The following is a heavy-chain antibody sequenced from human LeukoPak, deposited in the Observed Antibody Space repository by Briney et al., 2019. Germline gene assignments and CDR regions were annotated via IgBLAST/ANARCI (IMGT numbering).Heavy chain of an antibody. J-gene: IGHJ4*02. D-gene: IGHD3-10*01. Sequence: PGGSLRLSCAASGFTFSSYGMHWVRQAPGKGLEWVAVIWYDGSNKYYADSVKGRFTISRDNSKNTLYLQMNSLRAEDTAVYYCAKVMVGGDYFDYWGQGTLVTVSS. V-gene: IGHV3-33*06. CDR2: IWYDGSNK. CDR1: GFTFSSYG. CDR3: AKVMVGGDYFDY.